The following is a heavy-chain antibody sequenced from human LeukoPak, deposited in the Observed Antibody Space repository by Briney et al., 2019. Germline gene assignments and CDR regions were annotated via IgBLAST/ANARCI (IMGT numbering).Heavy chain of an antibody. CDR3: ARDHYDFWSGYYTGGGGSFDY. CDR1: GFTVNNNY. D-gene: IGHD3-3*01. V-gene: IGHV3-66*01. Sequence: GGSLRLSCAASGFTVNNNYMSWVRQAPGKGLEWVSVIYSGDNTYYADSMKGRFTISRESSKNTVYLRMNSLRAEDTAVYYCARDHYDFWSGYYTGGGGSFDYWGQGTLVTVSS. J-gene: IGHJ4*02. CDR2: IYSGDNT.